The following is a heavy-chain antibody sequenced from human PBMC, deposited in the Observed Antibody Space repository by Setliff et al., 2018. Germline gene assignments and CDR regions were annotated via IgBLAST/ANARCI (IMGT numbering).Heavy chain of an antibody. CDR2: IIPLLETV. J-gene: IGHJ5*01. Sequence: ASVKVSCKASGYTFNNYALSWVRQAPGQGLEWMGGIIPLLETVKYAQKFQGRVTITADESTSTGYMELRSLRSDDTAVYYCARELRSPYWHLDSWGQGTQVTVSS. CDR1: GYTFNNYA. CDR3: ARELRSPYWHLDS. V-gene: IGHV1-69*13. D-gene: IGHD3-16*01.